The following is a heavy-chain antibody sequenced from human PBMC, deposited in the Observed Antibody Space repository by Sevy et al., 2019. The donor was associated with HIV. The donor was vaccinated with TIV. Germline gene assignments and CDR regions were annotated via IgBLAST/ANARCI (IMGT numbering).Heavy chain of an antibody. CDR3: ARGGYSHWYFDL. J-gene: IGHJ2*01. V-gene: IGHV3-21*01. CDR2: ISGGSSDM. Sequence: GGSLRLSCAASGSTFGAYSMTWVRQAPGKGLEWVASISGGSSDMDYANAVKGRFSISRDNAKNILYLQMNSLRDEDTAVFYCARGGYSHWYFDLWGRGTLVTVSS. CDR1: GSTFGAYS. D-gene: IGHD2-15*01.